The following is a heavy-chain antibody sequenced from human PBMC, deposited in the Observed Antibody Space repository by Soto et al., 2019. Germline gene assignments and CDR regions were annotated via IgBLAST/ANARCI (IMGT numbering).Heavy chain of an antibody. Sequence: GGSLRLFRAAPWFTFFGYFLHLVPPAPGKGLEVVALISYDGTYKYYRGSAEGRFTISRDNSRNTLYLHMRYLRPEHSAVYYCARVTVANGAYSLFLDSGLDVWGQGTTVTVSS. D-gene: IGHD4-17*01. CDR2: ISYDGTYK. J-gene: IGHJ6*02. CDR1: WFTFFGYF. V-gene: IGHV3-30*14. CDR3: ARVTVANGAYSLFLDSGLDV.